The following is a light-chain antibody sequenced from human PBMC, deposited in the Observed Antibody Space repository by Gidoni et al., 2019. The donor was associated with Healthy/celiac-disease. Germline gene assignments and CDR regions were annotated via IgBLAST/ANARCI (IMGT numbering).Light chain of an antibody. CDR3: QQSYSTLIT. Sequence: IQITPSPSSLSASVGDRVTITCRASQSISSYLNWYQQKPGKAPKLLIYAASSLQIGVPSRFSGSGSGTDFTLTISSLQPEDFATYFCQQSYSTLITFGQGTRLEIK. CDR2: AAS. J-gene: IGKJ5*01. V-gene: IGKV1-39*01. CDR1: QSISSY.